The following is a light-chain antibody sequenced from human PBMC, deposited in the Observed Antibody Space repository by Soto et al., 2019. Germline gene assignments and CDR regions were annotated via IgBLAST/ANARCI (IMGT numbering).Light chain of an antibody. Sequence: DIQMTQSPSALSASVGDSVTITCRASQTISGYLSWFQQKPGQAPKLLIHGAFRLRSGVPSRFSGSGSGTDFTFTISSLQPEDVATYYCQHCDYLPIFGPGTTVDFK. CDR3: QHCDYLPI. CDR2: GAF. V-gene: IGKV1-33*01. CDR1: QTISGY. J-gene: IGKJ3*01.